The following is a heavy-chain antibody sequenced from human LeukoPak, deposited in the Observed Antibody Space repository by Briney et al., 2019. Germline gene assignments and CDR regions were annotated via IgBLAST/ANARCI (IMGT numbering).Heavy chain of an antibody. CDR3: ARELEGAWELSWDY. D-gene: IGHD1-26*01. CDR2: INPNSGGT. J-gene: IGHJ4*02. CDR1: GYTFTGYY. V-gene: IGHV1-2*02. Sequence: ASVKVSCKASGYTFTGYYMHWVRQAPGQGLEWMGWINPNSGGTNYAQKFQGRVTMTRDTSISTAYMELSRLRSDDTAVYYCARELEGAWELSWDYWGQGTLVTVSS.